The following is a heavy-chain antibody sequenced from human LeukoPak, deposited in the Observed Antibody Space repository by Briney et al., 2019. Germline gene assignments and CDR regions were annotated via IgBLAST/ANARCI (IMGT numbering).Heavy chain of an antibody. V-gene: IGHV3-23*01. D-gene: IGHD3-10*01. CDR2: ISGSGGST. Sequence: GSLRLSCAASGFTVSSNYMSWVRQAPGKGLEWVSGISGSGGSTYYADSVKGRFTISRDNSKNTLYLEMHSLRREDTAVYYCAKDLMRDRWFGESWGQGTLVIVSS. CDR3: AKDLMRDRWFGES. CDR1: GFTVSSNY. J-gene: IGHJ5*02.